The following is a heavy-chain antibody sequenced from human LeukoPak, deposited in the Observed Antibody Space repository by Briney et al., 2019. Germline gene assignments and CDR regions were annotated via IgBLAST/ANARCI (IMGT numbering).Heavy chain of an antibody. CDR1: GYSVCSCYL. CDR3: ARAYSSSWYFNGFDP. J-gene: IGHJ5*02. V-gene: IGHV4-38-2*02. D-gene: IGHD6-13*01. CDR2: IYNSGNT. Sequence: SETLSVTSTVSGYSVCSCYLWGWTRQPPGKGLGGIGTIYNSGNTNYNGSLESPVTTSADTTTNQFSLKLRSVTDADTAVYYCARAYSSSWYFNGFDPGGQGNLVTVSS.